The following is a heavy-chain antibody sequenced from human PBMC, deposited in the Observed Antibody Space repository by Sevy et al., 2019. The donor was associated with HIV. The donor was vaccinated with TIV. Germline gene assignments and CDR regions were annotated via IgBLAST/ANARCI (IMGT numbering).Heavy chain of an antibody. J-gene: IGHJ6*02. Sequence: SETLSLTCAVSGGSIRSSHWWSWVRQSPGKGLEWIGEIYYSGSRNYNPSLTCRLTISVDTSNNLFSLRLSSVTAADTAVYYCAREEYFYGSGTYGYGMDVWGQGTTVTVSS. CDR3: AREEYFYGSGTYGYGMDV. V-gene: IGHV4-4*02. D-gene: IGHD3-10*01. CDR1: GGSIRSSHW. CDR2: IYYSGSR.